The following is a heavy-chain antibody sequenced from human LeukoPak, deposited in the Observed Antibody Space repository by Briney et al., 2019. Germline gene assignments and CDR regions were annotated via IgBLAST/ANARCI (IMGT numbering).Heavy chain of an antibody. CDR1: GYTFTSYG. Sequence: ASVKVSCKASGYTFTSYGISWVRQAPGQGLEWMGWISAYNGNTNYAQKLQGRVTMTTDTSTSTAYMELRSLRSDDTAVYYCARRDYYGSGSYFVGPTYYYMDVWGKGTTVTISS. CDR3: ARRDYYGSGSYFVGPTYYYMDV. CDR2: ISAYNGNT. D-gene: IGHD3-10*01. J-gene: IGHJ6*03. V-gene: IGHV1-18*01.